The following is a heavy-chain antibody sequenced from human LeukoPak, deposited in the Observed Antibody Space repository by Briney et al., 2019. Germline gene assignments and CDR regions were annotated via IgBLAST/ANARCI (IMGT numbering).Heavy chain of an antibody. CDR3: ASSMYMGNFDY. CDR1: GGSISGYY. Sequence: SETLSLTCTVSGGSISGYYWSWIRQPPGKGLEWVGYIYSSGHTNYNPSLKSRVTISGDTSKNQFSLRLISVTAADTAVYYCASSMYMGNFDYWGQGTLVTVSS. D-gene: IGHD7-27*01. V-gene: IGHV4-59*01. CDR2: IYSSGHT. J-gene: IGHJ4*02.